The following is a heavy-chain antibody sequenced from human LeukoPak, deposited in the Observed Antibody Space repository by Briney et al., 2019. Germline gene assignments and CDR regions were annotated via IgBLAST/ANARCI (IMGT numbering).Heavy chain of an antibody. CDR2: INPNSGGT. V-gene: IGHV1-2*06. D-gene: IGHD3-22*01. J-gene: IGHJ4*02. CDR1: GYTFTGYY. Sequence: ASVKVSCKASGYTFTGYYMHWVRQAPGQGLEWMGRINPNSGGTKYAQKFQGRVTMTRDTSISTAYMELSRLRSDDTAVYYCARGRYDSSGYYHYTFDYWGQGTLVTVSS. CDR3: ARGRYDSSGYYHYTFDY.